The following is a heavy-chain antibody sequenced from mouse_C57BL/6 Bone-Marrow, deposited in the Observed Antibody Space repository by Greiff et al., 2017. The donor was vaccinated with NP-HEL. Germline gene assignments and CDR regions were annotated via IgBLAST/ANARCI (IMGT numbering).Heavy chain of an antibody. CDR3: ARVADYDGGDY. V-gene: IGHV3-6*01. CDR1: GYSITSGYY. Sequence: EVQLQESGPGLVKPSQSLSLTCSVTGYSITSGYYWNWIRQFPGNKLEWMGYISYDGSNNYNPSLKNRISITRDTSKNQFFLKLNSVTTEDTATYYCARVADYDGGDYWGQGTTLTVSS. D-gene: IGHD2-4*01. CDR2: ISYDGSN. J-gene: IGHJ2*01.